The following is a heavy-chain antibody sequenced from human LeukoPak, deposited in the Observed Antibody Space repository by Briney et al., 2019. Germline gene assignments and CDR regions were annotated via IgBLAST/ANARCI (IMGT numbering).Heavy chain of an antibody. J-gene: IGHJ6*03. CDR1: GGSFSGYY. V-gene: IGHV4-34*01. D-gene: IGHD6-13*01. Sequence: PSETLSLTCAVYGGSFSGYYWSWIRQPPGKGLEWIGEINHSGSTNYNPSLKSRVTMSVDTSKNQFSLKLSSVTAADTAVYYCARGVEAAAVDYYYYMDVWGKGTTVTVSS. CDR3: ARGVEAAAVDYYYYMDV. CDR2: INHSGST.